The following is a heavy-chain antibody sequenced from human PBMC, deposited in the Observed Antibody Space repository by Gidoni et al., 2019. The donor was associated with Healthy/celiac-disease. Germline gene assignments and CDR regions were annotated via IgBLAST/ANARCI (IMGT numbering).Heavy chain of an antibody. V-gene: IGHV3-21*01. CDR2: ISSSSSYI. Sequence: EVQLVESGGGLVKPGGSLRLSCAASGFTFSRYSMNWVRQAPGKGLEWVSSISSSSSYIYYADSVKGRFTISRDNAKNSLYLQMNSLRAEDTAVYYCAREYYDFWSGYWGTLNYWGQGTLVTVSS. D-gene: IGHD3-3*01. J-gene: IGHJ4*02. CDR3: AREYYDFWSGYWGTLNY. CDR1: GFTFSRYS.